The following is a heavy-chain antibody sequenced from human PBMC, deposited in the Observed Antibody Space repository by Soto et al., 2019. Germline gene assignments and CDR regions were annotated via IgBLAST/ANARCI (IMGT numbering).Heavy chain of an antibody. CDR3: NTGDDSSSWYEIYY. CDR1: GFTFANAW. J-gene: IGHJ4*02. Sequence: EVQLVESGGGLVKPGGALRLSCTGSGFTFANAWMNWVRQAPGKGLEWVGRINSRSDGGTTDYAAPVNGRFNISRDDSRNTLFLQMNSLKAEDTAVYYCNTGDDSSSWYEIYYWGKGTLVTVYS. D-gene: IGHD6-13*01. V-gene: IGHV3-15*07. CDR2: INSRSDGGTT.